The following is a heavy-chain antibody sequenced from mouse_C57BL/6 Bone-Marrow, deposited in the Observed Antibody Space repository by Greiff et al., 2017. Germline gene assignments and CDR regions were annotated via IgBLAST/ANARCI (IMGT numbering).Heavy chain of an antibody. CDR1: GYTFTSYW. D-gene: IGHD1-1*01. J-gene: IGHJ3*01. CDR2: IDPSDSYT. V-gene: IGHV1-59*01. CDR3: ARNLYYYGSSVAWFAY. Sequence: QVQLQQPGAELVRPGTSVKLSCKASGYTFTSYWMHWVKQRPGQGLEWIGVIDPSDSYTNYNQTFKGKATLTVDPSSSTAYMQLSSLTSEDSAVYYCARNLYYYGSSVAWFAYWGQGTLVTVSA.